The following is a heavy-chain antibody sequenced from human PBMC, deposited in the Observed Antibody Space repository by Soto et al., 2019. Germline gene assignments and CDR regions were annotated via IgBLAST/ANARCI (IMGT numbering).Heavy chain of an antibody. D-gene: IGHD1-26*01. Sequence: QVQLVQSGAEVKKPGSSVKVSCKASGGTFSSYAISWVRQAPGQGLEWMGGITPIFGTANYAQKFQGRVTITADESTSTAYMELSSLRSEDTAVYYCARGQVVEWELPNYGMDVWGQGTTVTVSS. J-gene: IGHJ6*02. V-gene: IGHV1-69*01. CDR1: GGTFSSYA. CDR2: ITPIFGTA. CDR3: ARGQVVEWELPNYGMDV.